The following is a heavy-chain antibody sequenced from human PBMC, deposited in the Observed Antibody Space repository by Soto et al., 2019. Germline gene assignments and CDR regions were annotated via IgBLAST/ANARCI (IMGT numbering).Heavy chain of an antibody. CDR3: ARGDSYYDFGIEC. D-gene: IGHD3-3*01. CDR1: GFTFSNYA. CDR2: ISGSGGRT. V-gene: IGHV3-23*01. Sequence: GSLRLSCAVSGFTFSNYAMSWVRQAPGKGLEWVTAISGSGGRTYCADSVKGRITTSRDNSKNTLFLQMNSLRDEDTAVYYCARGDSYYDFGIECWGQGP. J-gene: IGHJ4*02.